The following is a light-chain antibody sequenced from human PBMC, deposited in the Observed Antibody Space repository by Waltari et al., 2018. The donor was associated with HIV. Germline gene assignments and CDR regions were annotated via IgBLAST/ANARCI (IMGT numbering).Light chain of an antibody. J-gene: IGKJ5*01. CDR3: MQGTHWPPIT. V-gene: IGKV2-30*01. Sequence: DVVMTQSLLSLPVTLGQPASISCRSSQSLVYSDGNTYLNWFQQRPGQSPRRLIYKVSNRDSGVPDRFSGSGSGTEFTLKISRVEAEDVGVYYCMQGTHWPPITFGQGTRLEIK. CDR2: KVS. CDR1: QSLVYSDGNTY.